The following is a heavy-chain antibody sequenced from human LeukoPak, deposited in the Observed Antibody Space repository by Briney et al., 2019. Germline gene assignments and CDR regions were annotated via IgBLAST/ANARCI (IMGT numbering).Heavy chain of an antibody. J-gene: IGHJ6*04. Sequence: PSETLSLTCTVSGGSISSGSYYWSWIRQPAGKGLEWIGYIYYSGSTSYNPSLKSRVTISVDMSKNQFSLKLSSVTAADTAVYYCATSLGYCSSTSCYGVWGKGTTVTVSS. CDR2: IYYSGST. CDR1: GGSISSGSYY. D-gene: IGHD2-2*01. V-gene: IGHV4-61*10. CDR3: ATSLGYCSSTSCYGV.